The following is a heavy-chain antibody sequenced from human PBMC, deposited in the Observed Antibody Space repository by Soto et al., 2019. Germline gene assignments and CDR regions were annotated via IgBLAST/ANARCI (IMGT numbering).Heavy chain of an antibody. Sequence: QVQLVQSGAEVKKPGASVKVSCKATGDTFTGYYMHWVRQAPGQGLEWMGWINPDSGGTNYAQKLQGWVTMTRDTSIRTAYMELNRLTSDDTAVYYCATGYSSRWYWFDPWGQGTLVTVSS. D-gene: IGHD6-13*01. CDR2: INPDSGGT. CDR1: GDTFTGYY. CDR3: ATGYSSRWYWFDP. J-gene: IGHJ5*02. V-gene: IGHV1-2*04.